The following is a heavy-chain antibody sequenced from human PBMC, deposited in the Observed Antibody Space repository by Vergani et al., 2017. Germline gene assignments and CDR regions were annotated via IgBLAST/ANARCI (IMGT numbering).Heavy chain of an antibody. V-gene: IGHV1-46*01. CDR3: AKDGLGRGYSLKEFDP. CDR2: INPSGGST. CDR1: GYTFTSYY. Sequence: QVQLVQSGAEVKKPGASVKVSCKASGYTFTSYYMHWVRQAPGQGLEWMGIINPSGGSTSYAQKFQGRVTMTRDTSTSTVYMELSSLRSEDTAVYYCAKDGLGRGYSLKEFDPWGQGTLVTVSS. D-gene: IGHD5-18*01. J-gene: IGHJ5*02.